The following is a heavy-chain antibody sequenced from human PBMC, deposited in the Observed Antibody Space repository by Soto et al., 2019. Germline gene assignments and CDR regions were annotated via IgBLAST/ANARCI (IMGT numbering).Heavy chain of an antibody. CDR3: AKDGGLYYYGSGSYYNVPLFFDY. CDR1: GFTFSSYA. Sequence: GGSLRLSCAASGFTFSSYAMSWVRQAPGKGLEWVSAISGSGGSTYYADSVKGRFTISRDNSKNTLYLQMNSLRPEDKDVYYCAKDGGLYYYGSGSYYNVPLFFDYWGQGTLVTVSS. J-gene: IGHJ4*02. CDR2: ISGSGGST. D-gene: IGHD3-10*01. V-gene: IGHV3-23*01.